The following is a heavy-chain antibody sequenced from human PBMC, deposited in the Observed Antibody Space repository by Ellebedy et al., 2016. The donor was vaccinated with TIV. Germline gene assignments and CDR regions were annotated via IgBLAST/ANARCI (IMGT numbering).Heavy chain of an antibody. J-gene: IGHJ4*02. D-gene: IGHD2-21*02. Sequence: MPSETLSLTCSVSGSSIGRYFWTWIRQSPEKGLEWIGYVFSSGYTNYNPSLESRVTISIDTSKGQFSLRLTSVTAADTAVYYCARGYDNTGFYDCPYDHWGQGTLVTVSS. CDR3: ARGYDNTGFYDCPYDH. V-gene: IGHV4-59*01. CDR1: GSSIGRYF. CDR2: VFSSGYT.